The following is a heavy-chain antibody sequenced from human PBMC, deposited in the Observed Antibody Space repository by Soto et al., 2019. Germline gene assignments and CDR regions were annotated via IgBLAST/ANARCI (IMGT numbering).Heavy chain of an antibody. Sequence: QVQLQESGPGLVKASQTLSLTCTVSGGSISSGYQWSWVRQHPGRGLEWIGYIYNSGNTYYNPALKSRITISVDMSKTQFSLKLSSVTAADTAVYYCARRVVENGSYFYYSLDSWGQGTLVTVSS. D-gene: IGHD3-22*01. V-gene: IGHV4-31*03. CDR1: GGSISSGYQ. J-gene: IGHJ4*02. CDR2: IYNSGNT. CDR3: ARRVVENGSYFYYSLDS.